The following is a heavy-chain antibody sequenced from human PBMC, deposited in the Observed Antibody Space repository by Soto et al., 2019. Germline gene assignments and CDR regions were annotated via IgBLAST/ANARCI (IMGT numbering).Heavy chain of an antibody. V-gene: IGHV4-34*01. CDR3: ARGRRRPYNWFDP. CDR1: GGSFSGYY. J-gene: IGHJ5*02. CDR2: INHSGST. Sequence: QVQLQQWGAGLLKPSETLSLTCAVYGGSFSGYYWSWIRQPPGKGLEWIGEINHSGSTNYNPSLKSRVTISVDTSKNQFSLKLSSATAADTAVYYCARGRRRPYNWFDPWGQGTLVTVSS.